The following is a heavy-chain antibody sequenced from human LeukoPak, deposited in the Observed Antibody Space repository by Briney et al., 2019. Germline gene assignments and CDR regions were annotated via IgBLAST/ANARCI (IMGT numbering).Heavy chain of an antibody. J-gene: IGHJ2*01. CDR2: ISAYDGST. V-gene: IGHV1-18*01. CDR1: GYTFTSYA. Sequence: ASVTVSCTASGYTFTSYAINWVRQAPGQGLEWMGWISAYDGSTISAQDLQGRVTMTTDTSTTTAYMELTRLRSDDTAVYYCARDWEGLGEYWYFDLWGRGTLVTVSS. D-gene: IGHD1-26*01. CDR3: ARDWEGLGEYWYFDL.